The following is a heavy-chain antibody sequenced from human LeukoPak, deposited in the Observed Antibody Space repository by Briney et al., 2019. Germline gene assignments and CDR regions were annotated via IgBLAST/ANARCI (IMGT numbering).Heavy chain of an antibody. CDR1: GFTFSSYG. Sequence: PGGSLRLSCAASGFTFSSYGMHWVRQAPGKGLEWVAFIRYDGSNKYYADSVKGRFTISRDNSKNTLYLQMNSLRAEDTAVYYCAREATNYGDHTMMIWGQGTLVTVSS. J-gene: IGHJ4*02. D-gene: IGHD4-17*01. CDR3: AREATNYGDHTMMI. CDR2: IRYDGSNK. V-gene: IGHV3-30*02.